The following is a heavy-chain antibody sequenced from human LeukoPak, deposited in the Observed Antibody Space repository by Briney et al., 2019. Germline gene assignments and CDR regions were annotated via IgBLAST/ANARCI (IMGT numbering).Heavy chain of an antibody. Sequence: GGSLRLSCAASGFTFSIYAMNWVRQAPGKGLEWVALIRDDGSNQESADSVKGRFSISRDNSKNMMYLQMHSLRAEDTAVYYCARGPLGNPGNYFDHCGQGSLLTVSS. CDR3: ARGPLGNPGNYFDH. V-gene: IGHV3-33*08. CDR2: IRDDGSNQ. CDR1: GFTFSIYA. J-gene: IGHJ4*02. D-gene: IGHD7-27*01.